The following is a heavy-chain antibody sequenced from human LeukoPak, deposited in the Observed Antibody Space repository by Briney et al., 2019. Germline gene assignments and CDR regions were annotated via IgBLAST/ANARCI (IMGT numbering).Heavy chain of an antibody. CDR3: AKDWTGDDY. Sequence: GGSLRLSCAASGFTFSDSYMSWIRQAPGKGLEWVSAISGSGGSTYYADSVKGRFTISRDNSKNTLYLQMNSLRAEDTAVYYCAKDWTGDDYWGQGTLVTVSS. V-gene: IGHV3-23*01. D-gene: IGHD3/OR15-3a*01. J-gene: IGHJ4*02. CDR1: GFTFSDSY. CDR2: ISGSGGST.